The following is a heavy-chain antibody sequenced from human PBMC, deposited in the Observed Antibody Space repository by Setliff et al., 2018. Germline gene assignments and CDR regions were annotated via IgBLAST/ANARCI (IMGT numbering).Heavy chain of an antibody. CDR2: INHSGST. CDR1: DGSLSDYY. Sequence: SETLSLTCAVYDGSLSDYYWSWIRQPPGKGLEWIGEINHSGSTNYKSSLKSRVTISVDTSKNQFSLKLNSVTAADTAVYYCARRWNFGPYGSGIHDAFDMWGQGTMVTVSS. V-gene: IGHV4-34*01. J-gene: IGHJ3*02. CDR3: ARRWNFGPYGSGIHDAFDM. D-gene: IGHD3-10*01.